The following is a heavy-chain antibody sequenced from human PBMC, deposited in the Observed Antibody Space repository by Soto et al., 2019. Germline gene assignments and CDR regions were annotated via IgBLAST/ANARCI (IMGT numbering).Heavy chain of an antibody. CDR1: GFTFSSYA. J-gene: IGHJ4*02. Sequence: QVQLVESGGGVVQPGRSLRLSCAASGFTFSSYAMHWVRQAPGKGLEWVAGISYDGSNKYYADSVKGRFTISRDNSKNTLYLQMNSLRAEDTAVYYCARLGGYSSSSVDYWGQGTLVTVSS. CDR3: ARLGGYSSSSVDY. CDR2: ISYDGSNK. V-gene: IGHV3-30-3*01. D-gene: IGHD6-6*01.